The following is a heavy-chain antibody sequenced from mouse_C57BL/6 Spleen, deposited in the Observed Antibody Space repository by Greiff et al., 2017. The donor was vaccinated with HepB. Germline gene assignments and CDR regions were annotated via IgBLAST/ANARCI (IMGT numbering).Heavy chain of an antibody. V-gene: IGHV1-82*01. Sequence: QVQLQQSGPELVKPGASVKISCKASGYAFSSSWMNWVKQRPGKGLEWIGRIYPGDGDTNYNGKFKGKATLTADKSSSTAYMQLSSLTSEDSAVYFCEGYGSSYEFAYWGQGTLVTVSA. CDR2: IYPGDGDT. CDR1: GYAFSSSW. D-gene: IGHD1-1*01. CDR3: EGYGSSYEFAY. J-gene: IGHJ3*01.